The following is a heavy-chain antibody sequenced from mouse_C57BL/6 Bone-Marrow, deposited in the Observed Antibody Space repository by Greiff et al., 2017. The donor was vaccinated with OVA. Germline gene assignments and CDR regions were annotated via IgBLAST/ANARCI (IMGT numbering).Heavy chain of an antibody. CDR1: GFTFSSYA. CDR2: ISDGGSYT. D-gene: IGHD2-1*01. Sequence: EVMLVESGGGLVKPGGSLKLSCAASGFTFSSYAMSWVRQTPETRLEWVATISDGGSYTYYPDNVKGRFTISRDNAKNNLYLQMSHLKSEDTAMYYCAREGYGNYENPAMDYWGQGTSVTVSS. CDR3: AREGYGNYENPAMDY. J-gene: IGHJ4*01. V-gene: IGHV5-4*01.